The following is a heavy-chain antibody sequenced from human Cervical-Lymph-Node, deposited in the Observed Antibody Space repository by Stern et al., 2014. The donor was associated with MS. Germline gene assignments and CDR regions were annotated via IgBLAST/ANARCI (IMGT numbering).Heavy chain of an antibody. CDR2: IWYDGSNK. D-gene: IGHD6-13*01. J-gene: IGHJ6*02. CDR1: GFTFRRHA. Sequence: VQLEESGGGVVQPGTSLRLSCEVSGFTFRRHAMHWVRQAPGRGLEWVSQIWYDGSNKYYADSVKGRFTISRDNSKNTVFLQMNSLRAEDTAVYYCARDGQDLVPYGMDVWGQGTTVTVSS. CDR3: ARDGQDLVPYGMDV. V-gene: IGHV3-33*01.